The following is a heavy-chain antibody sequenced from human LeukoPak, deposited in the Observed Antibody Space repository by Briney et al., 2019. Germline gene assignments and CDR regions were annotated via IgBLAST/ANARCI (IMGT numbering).Heavy chain of an antibody. D-gene: IGHD3-9*01. CDR3: ARELRYFDWFTDY. J-gene: IGHJ4*02. Sequence: GGSLRLSCAASGFTFSSYSMNWVRQAPGKGLEWVSSISSSSSYIYYADSVKGRFTTSRDNAKNSLYLQMNSLRAEDTAVYYCARELRYFDWFTDYWGQGTLVTVSS. CDR2: ISSSSSYI. CDR1: GFTFSSYS. V-gene: IGHV3-21*01.